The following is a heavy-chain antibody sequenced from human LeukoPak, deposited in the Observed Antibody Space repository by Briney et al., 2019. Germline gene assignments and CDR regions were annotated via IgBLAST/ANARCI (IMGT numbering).Heavy chain of an antibody. CDR2: IIPIFGTA. J-gene: IGHJ4*02. CDR1: GGTFSSYA. D-gene: IGHD3-10*01. CDR3: ARVGSGSYYNAQFDY. V-gene: IGHV1-69*06. Sequence: ASVKVSCKASGGTFSSYAISWVRQAPGQGLEWMGGIIPIFGTANYAQKFQGRVTITADKSTSTAHMGLSSLRSEDTAVYYCARVGSGSYYNAQFDYWGQGTLVTVSS.